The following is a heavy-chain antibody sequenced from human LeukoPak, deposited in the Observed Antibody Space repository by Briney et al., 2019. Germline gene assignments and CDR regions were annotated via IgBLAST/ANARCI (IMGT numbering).Heavy chain of an antibody. CDR1: GFTFSNYA. CDR3: AKDYFASGSYFDY. CDR2: ISDSGGTT. D-gene: IGHD3-10*01. Sequence: PGGSLRLSCAASGFTFSNYAMTWVRQAPGKGLEWVSTISDSGGTTYYTDSVKDRFTTSRDNSKNTLYLQMNSLRAEDTAVYYCAKDYFASGSYFDYWGQGTLVTVSS. V-gene: IGHV3-23*01. J-gene: IGHJ4*02.